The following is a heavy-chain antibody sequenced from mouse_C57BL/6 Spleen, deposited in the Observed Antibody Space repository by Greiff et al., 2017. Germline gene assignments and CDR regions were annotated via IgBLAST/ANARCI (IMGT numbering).Heavy chain of an antibody. V-gene: IGHV5-6*01. CDR3: ARHTLTTVVATPFAY. D-gene: IGHD1-1*01. CDR2: ISSGGSYT. CDR1: GFTFSSYG. J-gene: IGHJ3*01. Sequence: EVKVVESGGDLVKPGGSLKLSCAASGFTFSSYGMSWVRQTPDKRLEWVATISSGGSYTYYPDSVKGRFTISRDKAKNNLYLQMSSLKSEDTAMYYCARHTLTTVVATPFAYWGQGTLVTVSA.